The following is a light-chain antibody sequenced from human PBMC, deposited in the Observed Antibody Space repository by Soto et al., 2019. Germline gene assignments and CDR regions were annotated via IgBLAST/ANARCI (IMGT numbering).Light chain of an antibody. CDR1: SGHSRYI. CDR2: LEGSGSY. CDR3: ETWDSNPRV. Sequence: QLVLTQSSSASASLGSSVKLTCTLSSGHSRYIIAWHHQQPGKAPRYLMKLEGSGSYNKGSGFPDRFSGSSSGAARYLTVSHRQFEDDANYYSETWDSNPRVFGGGTKVTVL. V-gene: IGLV4-60*02. J-gene: IGLJ2*01.